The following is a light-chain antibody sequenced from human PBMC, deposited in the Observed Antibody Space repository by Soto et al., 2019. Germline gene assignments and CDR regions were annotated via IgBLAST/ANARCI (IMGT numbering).Light chain of an antibody. V-gene: IGKV3-20*01. CDR2: GAS. Sequence: IVYTHAASTRAISPGESATLSCRASPDVTTYLGWYQQKPGQAPRLLISGASSRATGIPDRFSGSVSGTDFTLTISRLEAEDFAVYYCQHYGSSLWTFGQVTKVDIK. J-gene: IGKJ1*01. CDR1: PDVTTY. CDR3: QHYGSSLWT.